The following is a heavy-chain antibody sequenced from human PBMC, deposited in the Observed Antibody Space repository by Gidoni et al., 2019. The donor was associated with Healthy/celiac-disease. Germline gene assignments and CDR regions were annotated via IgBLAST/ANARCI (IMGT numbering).Heavy chain of an antibody. CDR3: ARDSRSYYYYGMDV. V-gene: IGHV4-31*03. J-gene: IGHJ6*02. CDR1: VGSISSGGYY. CDR2: IYYSGST. Sequence: QVQLQESGPGLVKPSQTLSLTCTVSVGSISSGGYYWSWIRQHPGKGLEWIGYIYYSGSTYYNPSLKSRVTISVDTSKNQFSLKLSSVTAADTAVYYWARDSRSYYYYGMDVWGQGTTVTVSS. D-gene: IGHD6-13*01.